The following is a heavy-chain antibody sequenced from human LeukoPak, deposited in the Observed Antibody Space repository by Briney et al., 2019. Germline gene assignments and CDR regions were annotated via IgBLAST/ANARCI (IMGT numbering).Heavy chain of an antibody. D-gene: IGHD7-27*01. J-gene: IGHJ4*02. Sequence: ASVKVSCKASGYTFTGYYMHWVRQAPGQGLEWMGWINPNSGGTNYAQKLQGRVTMTTDTSTSTAYMELRSLRSDDTAVYYCAREGKNWGNFFYWGQGTLVTVSS. CDR2: INPNSGGT. CDR3: AREGKNWGNFFY. V-gene: IGHV1-2*02. CDR1: GYTFTGYY.